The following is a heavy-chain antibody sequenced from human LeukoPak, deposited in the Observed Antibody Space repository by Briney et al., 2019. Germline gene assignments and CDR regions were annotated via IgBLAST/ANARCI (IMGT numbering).Heavy chain of an antibody. D-gene: IGHD3-9*01. CDR1: GGSISSSSYY. J-gene: IGHJ6*03. CDR2: IYYSGST. V-gene: IGHV4-39*01. Sequence: KTSETLSLTCTVSGGSISSSSYYWGWIRQPPGKGLEWIGSIYYSGSTYYNPSLKSRVTISVDTSKNQFSLKLSSVTAADTAVYYCARSVGRGIYDILTGYYSHYYYYMDVWGKGTTVTISS. CDR3: ARSVGRGIYDILTGYYSHYYYYMDV.